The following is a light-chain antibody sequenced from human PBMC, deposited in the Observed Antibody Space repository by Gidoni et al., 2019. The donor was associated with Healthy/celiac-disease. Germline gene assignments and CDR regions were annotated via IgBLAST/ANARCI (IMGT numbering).Light chain of an antibody. CDR1: QSVSSSY. J-gene: IGKJ1*01. CDR3: QQYGSSPPWT. CDR2: GAS. V-gene: IGKV3-20*01. Sequence: IVLTQSPGTLSLSPGERATLSCRASQSVSSSYLAWYQQKPCQAPRLLIYGASSRATGIPDRFSGSGSGTDFTLTISRLEPEDFAVYYCQQYGSSPPWTFGQGTKVEIK.